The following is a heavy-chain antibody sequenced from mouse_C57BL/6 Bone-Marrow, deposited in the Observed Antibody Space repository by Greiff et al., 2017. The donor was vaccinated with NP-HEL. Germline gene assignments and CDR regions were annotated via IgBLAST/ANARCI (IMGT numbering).Heavy chain of an antibody. Sequence: EVQLQQSGPVLVKPGASVKMSCKASGYTFTDYYMNWVKQSHGKSLEWIGVINPYNGGTSYNQKFKGKATLTVDKSSSTAYMELNSLTSEDSAVYYCATIYFYWYFDVWGTGTTVTVSS. CDR2: INPYNGGT. CDR1: GYTFTDYY. V-gene: IGHV1-19*01. J-gene: IGHJ1*03. D-gene: IGHD2-1*01. CDR3: ATIYFYWYFDV.